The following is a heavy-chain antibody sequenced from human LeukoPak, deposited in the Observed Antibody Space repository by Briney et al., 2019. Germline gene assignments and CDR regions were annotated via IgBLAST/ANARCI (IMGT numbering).Heavy chain of an antibody. J-gene: IGHJ6*02. CDR3: ARVVILNYYYYGMDV. CDR1: GGPFSGYY. D-gene: IGHD3-16*01. CDR2: INHSGST. Sequence: SETLSLTCAVYGGPFSGYYWSWIRQPPGKGLEWIGEINHSGSTNYNPSLKSRVTISVDTSKNQFSLKLSSVTAADTAVYYCARVVILNYYYYGMDVWGQGTTVTVSS. V-gene: IGHV4-34*01.